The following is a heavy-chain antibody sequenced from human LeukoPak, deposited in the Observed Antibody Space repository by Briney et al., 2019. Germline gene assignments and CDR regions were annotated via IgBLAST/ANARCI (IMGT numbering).Heavy chain of an antibody. CDR1: GYTFTSYG. Sequence: ASVKVSCKASGYTFTSYGISWVRQAPGQGLEWMGWINPNSGGTNYAQKFQGRVTMTRDTSISTAYMELSRLRSDDTAVYYCARTGMPPRGYSYGYFDYWGQGTLVTVSS. J-gene: IGHJ4*02. CDR2: INPNSGGT. CDR3: ARTGMPPRGYSYGYFDY. D-gene: IGHD5-18*01. V-gene: IGHV1-2*02.